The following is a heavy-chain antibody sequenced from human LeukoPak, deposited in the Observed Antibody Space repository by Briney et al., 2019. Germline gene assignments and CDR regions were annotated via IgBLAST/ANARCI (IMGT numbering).Heavy chain of an antibody. CDR2: INPSGGST. CDR1: GYTFTNYY. J-gene: IGHJ4*02. V-gene: IGHV1-46*01. Sequence: ASVKVSCKASGYTFTNYYMHWVRQAPGQGLEWMGIINPSGGSTSYAQKFQGRVTMTRDTSTSTVYMELSSLRSEDTAVYYCASIGFRGYYDSSGYFDYWGQGTLVTVSS. CDR3: ASIGFRGYYDSSGYFDY. D-gene: IGHD3-22*01.